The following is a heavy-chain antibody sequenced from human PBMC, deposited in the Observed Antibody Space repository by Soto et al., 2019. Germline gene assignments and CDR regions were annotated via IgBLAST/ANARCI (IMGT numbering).Heavy chain of an antibody. CDR3: ARGERTLPGGMDV. CDR1: GGSFRGYY. V-gene: IGHV4-34*01. Sequence: SETLSLTCTVSGGSFRGYYLGWVRQPPGKGLEWIGEINHSGSSNYHPSLKSRVTISVATSKNQFSLTVNSVTPADTAVYYCARGERTLPGGMDVWGQGTTVTVSS. J-gene: IGHJ6*02. D-gene: IGHD3-10*01. CDR2: INHSGSS.